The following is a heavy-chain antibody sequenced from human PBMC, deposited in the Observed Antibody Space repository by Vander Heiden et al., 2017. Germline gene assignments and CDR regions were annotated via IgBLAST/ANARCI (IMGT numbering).Heavy chain of an antibody. CDR2: IRSKANSYAT. Sequence: EVQLVESGGGLVQPGGSLKLSCAGSGFTFSGSAMHWVRQASGKGLEWVGRIRSKANSYATAYAASVKGRFTISRDDSKNTAYLQMNSLKTEDTAVYYCTRSVSRGSYSYYYYGMDVWGQGTTVTVSS. V-gene: IGHV3-73*02. J-gene: IGHJ6*02. CDR3: TRSVSRGSYSYYYYGMDV. CDR1: GFTFSGSA. D-gene: IGHD1-26*01.